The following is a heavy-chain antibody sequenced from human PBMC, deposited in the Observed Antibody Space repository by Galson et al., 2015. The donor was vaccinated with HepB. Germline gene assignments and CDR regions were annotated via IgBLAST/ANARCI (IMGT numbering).Heavy chain of an antibody. CDR1: GYSFTRYW. CDR3: ASQLTMAGTWDAFDI. CDR2: IYPGDSDT. D-gene: IGHD6-19*01. V-gene: IGHV5-51*01. Sequence: QSGAEVKKPGKSLKISCEATGYSFTRYWIGWVRQMPGKGLEWMGIIYPGDSDTRYSPSFEGQVTISTDKSIRTTYLQWSSLKASDTGMYYCASQLTMAGTWDAFDIWGQGTMVTVSS. J-gene: IGHJ3*02.